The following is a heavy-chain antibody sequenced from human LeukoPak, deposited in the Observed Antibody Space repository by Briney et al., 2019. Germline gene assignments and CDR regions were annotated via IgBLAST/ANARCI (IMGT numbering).Heavy chain of an antibody. CDR3: ASHTYYYDSSGYYN. Sequence: PGGSLRLSCAASGFTFSSYSMNWVRQAPGKGLEWVSSISSSSSYIYYADSVKGRFTISRDNAKNSLYLQMNSLRAEDTAVYYCASHTYYYDSSGYYNWGQGTLVTVSS. V-gene: IGHV3-21*01. J-gene: IGHJ4*02. D-gene: IGHD3-22*01. CDR1: GFTFSSYS. CDR2: ISSSSSYI.